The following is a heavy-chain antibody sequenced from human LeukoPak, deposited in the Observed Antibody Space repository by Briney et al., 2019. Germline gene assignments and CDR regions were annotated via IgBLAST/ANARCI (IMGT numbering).Heavy chain of an antibody. CDR1: GFTFSSYA. D-gene: IGHD1-1*01. V-gene: IGHV3-23*01. J-gene: IGHJ5*02. Sequence: GGSLRLSCAASGFTFSSYAMSWARQAPGKGLEWVSGISVSGTSTSNADSVKGRFTISRDNAKNTLYLQMNSLRAEDTAVYYCARDMATTNWFDPWGQGTLVTVSS. CDR3: ARDMATTNWFDP. CDR2: ISVSGTST.